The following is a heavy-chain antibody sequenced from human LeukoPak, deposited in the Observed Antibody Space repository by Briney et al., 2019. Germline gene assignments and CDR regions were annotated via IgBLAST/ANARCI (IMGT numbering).Heavy chain of an antibody. CDR1: GYTFTGYY. CDR3: AREISRPVYHGNIDY. Sequence: ASVKVSCKASGYTFTGYYMHWVRQAPGQGLEWMGWINPNSGGTNYAQKFQGRVTMTRDMSTSTVYMELSSLRSEDTAVYYCAREISRPVYHGNIDYWGQGTLVTVSS. V-gene: IGHV1-2*02. CDR2: INPNSGGT. D-gene: IGHD5-24*01. J-gene: IGHJ4*02.